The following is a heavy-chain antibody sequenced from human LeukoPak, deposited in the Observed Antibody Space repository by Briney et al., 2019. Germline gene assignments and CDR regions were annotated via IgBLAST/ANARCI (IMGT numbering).Heavy chain of an antibody. CDR2: IRKDGSEK. Sequence: GGSLRLSCAASGVTFSSYWMHWVRQAPGKGLEWLANIRKDGSEKYYVGSVEGRFTISRDNAKNSLYLQLSSLRAEDTAVYYCARYSYDGLDVWGQGTTVTVSS. J-gene: IGHJ6*02. CDR3: ARYSYDGLDV. D-gene: IGHD1-26*01. V-gene: IGHV3-7*05. CDR1: GVTFSSYW.